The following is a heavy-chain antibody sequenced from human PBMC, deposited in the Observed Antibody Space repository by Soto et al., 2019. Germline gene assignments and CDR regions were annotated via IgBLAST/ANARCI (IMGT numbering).Heavy chain of an antibody. V-gene: IGHV4-4*02. CDR3: TCDPGLRSGDPD. Sequence: QVHLQASGPGMVKPSGTLSLTCAVFCGSVSGGDWWSWVRQPPGMGLEWIGDIYSGSSNYNPSLRSRVTISVDQSKNQLSLTLSTVTAADTAVYYCTCDPGLRSGDPDWGLRTLVTVSS. J-gene: IGHJ1*01. CDR2: IYSGSS. CDR1: CGSVSGGDW. D-gene: IGHD2-15*01.